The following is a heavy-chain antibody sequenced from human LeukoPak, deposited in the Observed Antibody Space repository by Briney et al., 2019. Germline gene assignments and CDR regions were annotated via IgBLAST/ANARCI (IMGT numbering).Heavy chain of an antibody. J-gene: IGHJ4*02. D-gene: IGHD3-10*01. Sequence: GGSLRLSCAASGFTVSSNYMSWVRQAPGKGLEWVSVIYSGGSTYYADSVKGRFTISRDNSKNTLYLQMNSLRAEDTAVYYCARDRGRQPPTYWGQGTLVIVSP. CDR3: ARDRGRQPPTY. V-gene: IGHV3-66*01. CDR1: GFTVSSNY. CDR2: IYSGGST.